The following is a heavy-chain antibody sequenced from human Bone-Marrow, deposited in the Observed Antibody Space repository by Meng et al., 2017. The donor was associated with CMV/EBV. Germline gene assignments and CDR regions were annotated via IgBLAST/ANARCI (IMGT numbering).Heavy chain of an antibody. CDR1: GFTFSSYW. CDR2: IKQDGSEK. Sequence: GGSLRLSCAASGFTFSSYWMSWVRQAPGKGLEWVANIKQDGSEKYYVDSVKGRFTISRDNAKNSLYLQMNSLRAEDTAVYYCARDRGGYDFWSGYWPTYYLDYWGQGTLVTVSS. V-gene: IGHV3-7*01. D-gene: IGHD3-3*01. J-gene: IGHJ4*02. CDR3: ARDRGGYDFWSGYWPTYYLDY.